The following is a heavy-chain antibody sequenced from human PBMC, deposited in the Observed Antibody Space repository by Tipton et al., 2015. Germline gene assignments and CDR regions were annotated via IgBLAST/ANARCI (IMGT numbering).Heavy chain of an antibody. Sequence: GSLRLSCAASGFIFSDYYMSWIRQAPGKGLEWVSAISGSGGSTYYADSVKGRFTISRDNSKNTLYLQMNSLRAEDTAIYYCARDSRIRAGLSVDYYDSSGYYYVGYFQHWGQGTLVTVSS. CDR1: GFIFSDYY. V-gene: IGHV3-23*01. CDR2: ISGSGGST. CDR3: ARDSRIRAGLSVDYYDSSGYYYVGYFQH. J-gene: IGHJ1*01. D-gene: IGHD3-22*01.